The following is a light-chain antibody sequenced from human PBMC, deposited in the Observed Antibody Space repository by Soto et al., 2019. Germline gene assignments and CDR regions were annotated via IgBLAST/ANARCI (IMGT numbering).Light chain of an antibody. CDR3: QQLNSYPVT. V-gene: IGKV1-9*01. CDR2: AAS. CDR1: QGISRY. Sequence: DIQLTQSPSFLSASVGDRVTIXXRASQGISRYLAWYQQKPGKAPKFXIYAASTLQSGVPSRFSGSGSGTEFTLTISSLQPEDFATYYCQQLNSYPVTFGQGTRLEIK. J-gene: IGKJ5*01.